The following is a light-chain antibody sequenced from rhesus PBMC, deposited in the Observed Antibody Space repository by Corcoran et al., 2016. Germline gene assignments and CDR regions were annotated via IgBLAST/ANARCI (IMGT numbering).Light chain of an antibody. CDR3: QQYNDLVT. J-gene: IGKJ4*01. V-gene: IGKV1-25*01. Sequence: DIQMTQSPSSVSASVGDRVAITCRASQDIRTYLAWYQQQPGKAPRLLVYYATTLQSGVPSRFSGSGSGTESTLTISGLQPEDFATYYCQQYNDLVTFGGGTKVEIK. CDR2: YAT. CDR1: QDIRTY.